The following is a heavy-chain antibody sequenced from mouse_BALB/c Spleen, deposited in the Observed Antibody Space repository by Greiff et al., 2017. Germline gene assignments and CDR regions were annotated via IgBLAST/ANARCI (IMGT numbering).Heavy chain of an antibody. CDR2: ISSGSSTI. Sequence: EVQGVESGGGLVQPGGSRKLSCAASGFTFSSFGMHWVRQAPEKGLEWVAYISSGSSTIYYADTVKGRFTISRDNPKNTLFLQMTSLMSEDTAMYYCARDDYDWTWFAYWGQGTLVTVSA. D-gene: IGHD2-4*01. V-gene: IGHV5-17*02. CDR3: ARDDYDWTWFAY. J-gene: IGHJ3*01. CDR1: GFTFSSFG.